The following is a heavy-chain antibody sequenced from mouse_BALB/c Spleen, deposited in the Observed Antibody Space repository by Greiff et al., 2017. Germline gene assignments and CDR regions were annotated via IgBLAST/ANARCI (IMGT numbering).Heavy chain of an antibody. D-gene: IGHD2-10*02. CDR3: ARGKYGNFDY. CDR2: ISDGGSYT. Sequence: EVQLVESGGGLVKPGGSLKLSCAASGFTFSDYYMYWVRQTPEKRLEWVATISDGGSYTYYPDSVKGRFTISRDNAKNNLYLQMSSLKSEDTAMYYCARGKYGNFDYWGQGTTLTVSS. V-gene: IGHV5-4*02. CDR1: GFTFSDYY. J-gene: IGHJ2*01.